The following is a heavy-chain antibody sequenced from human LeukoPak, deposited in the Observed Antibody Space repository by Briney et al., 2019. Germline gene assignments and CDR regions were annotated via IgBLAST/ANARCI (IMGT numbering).Heavy chain of an antibody. CDR2: IYSGGST. V-gene: IGHV3-53*01. D-gene: IGHD3-10*02. CDR3: AGGGGTMWLYMDV. Sequence: SGGSLRLPCAASGFTVSSNYMSWVRQAPGKGLEWVSVIYSGGSTYYADSVKGRFTISRDNSKNTLYLQMNSLRAEDTAVYYCAGGGGTMWLYMDVWGKGTTVTISS. CDR1: GFTVSSNY. J-gene: IGHJ6*03.